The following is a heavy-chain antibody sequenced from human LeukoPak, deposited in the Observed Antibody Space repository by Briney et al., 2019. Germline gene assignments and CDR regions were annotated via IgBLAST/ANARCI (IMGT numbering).Heavy chain of an antibody. J-gene: IGHJ6*03. V-gene: IGHV3-7*01. CDR2: IKQDGSEK. CDR3: ANHGIYYDSSGYPRYYYYMDV. CDR1: GFTFSSYW. D-gene: IGHD3-22*01. Sequence: GGSLRLSCAASGFTFSSYWMSWVRQAPGKGLEWVANIKQDGSEKYYVDSVKGRFTISRDNAKNSLYLQMNSLRAEDTAVYYCANHGIYYDSSGYPRYYYYMDVWGKGTTVTVSS.